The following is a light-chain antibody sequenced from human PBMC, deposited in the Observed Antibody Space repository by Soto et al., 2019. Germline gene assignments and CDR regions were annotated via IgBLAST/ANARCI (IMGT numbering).Light chain of an antibody. CDR2: DNN. Sequence: QSALTQPPSVSAAPGQKVTISCSGSISNMGNFVSWYQQLPGTAPKLLIYDNNKRPSGIPDRFSASKSDTSATLGITRLQTGDEADYYCGAWDSTLSSYVFGTGTKVTVL. CDR3: GAWDSTLSSYV. CDR1: ISNMGNF. V-gene: IGLV1-51*01. J-gene: IGLJ1*01.